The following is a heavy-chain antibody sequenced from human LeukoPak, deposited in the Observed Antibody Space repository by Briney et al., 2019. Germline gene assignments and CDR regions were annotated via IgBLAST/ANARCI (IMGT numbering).Heavy chain of an antibody. CDR3: ATVVVVVAAIDY. CDR2: IYYSGST. V-gene: IGHV4-39*01. J-gene: IGHJ4*02. CDR1: GGSISSSSYY. Sequence: PSETLSLTCTVSGGSISSSSYYGGWIRQPPGKGLEWIGSIYYSGSTYYNPSLKSRVTISVDTSKNQFSLKLSSVTAADTAVYYCATVVVVVAAIDYWGQGTLVTVSS. D-gene: IGHD2-15*01.